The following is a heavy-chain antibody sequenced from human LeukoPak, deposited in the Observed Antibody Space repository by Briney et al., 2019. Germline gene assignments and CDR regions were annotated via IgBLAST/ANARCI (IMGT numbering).Heavy chain of an antibody. Sequence: ASVKVSFKTSGYTFTGYFMHWLRQAPAQGLEWMEWICRNSGSTHFAEKFQRRLTMTRETSISTAYMELSGLGSDDTVVYYCAREDKSISDYWGQGTLVTVSS. CDR1: GYTFTGYF. CDR2: ICRNSGST. J-gene: IGHJ4*02. CDR3: AREDKSISDY. D-gene: IGHD6-6*01. V-gene: IGHV1-2*02.